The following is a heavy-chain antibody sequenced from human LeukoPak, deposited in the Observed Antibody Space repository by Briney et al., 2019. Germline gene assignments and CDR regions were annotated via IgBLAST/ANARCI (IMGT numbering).Heavy chain of an antibody. CDR2: IIPIFGTA. CDR3: AAYCSGGSCHGVFDY. V-gene: IGHV1-69*01. CDR1: GGTFIRYA. J-gene: IGHJ4*02. D-gene: IGHD2-15*01. Sequence: SVKVSCKASGGTFIRYAISWVRQAPGQGLGWMGGIIPIFGTANYAQKFQGRVTITADESTSTAYMELSSLRSEDTAVYYCAAYCSGGSCHGVFDYWGQGTLVTVSS.